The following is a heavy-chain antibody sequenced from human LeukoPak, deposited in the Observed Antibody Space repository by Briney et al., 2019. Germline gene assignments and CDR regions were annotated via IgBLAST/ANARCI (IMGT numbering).Heavy chain of an antibody. D-gene: IGHD6-19*01. Sequence: GGSLRLSCAASGFTFSNYVMSWVRQAPGKGLEWVSGISGSGRSTYYADSVKGRFTISRDNSKNTLYLQMNSLRAEDTAVYYCAKDKSSSSGWYYFDYWGQGTLLTVSS. CDR2: ISGSGRST. CDR1: GFTFSNYV. CDR3: AKDKSSSSGWYYFDY. V-gene: IGHV3-23*01. J-gene: IGHJ4*02.